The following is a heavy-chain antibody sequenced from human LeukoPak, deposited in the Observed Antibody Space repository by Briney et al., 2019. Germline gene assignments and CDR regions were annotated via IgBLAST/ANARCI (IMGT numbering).Heavy chain of an antibody. CDR2: ISVSGNT. V-gene: IGHV3-23*01. CDR1: GFTLSSYA. D-gene: IGHD2-15*01. Sequence: GGSLRLSCAASGFTLSSYAMSWVRKGPGKVLEWVSAISVSGNTYHADSVKGRFTISRDSSKNTLYLQMNSLRAGDAAVYYCTKAPVTTCSGAYCYQFDYWSPGTLVTASS. CDR3: TKAPVTTCSGAYCYQFDY. J-gene: IGHJ4*02.